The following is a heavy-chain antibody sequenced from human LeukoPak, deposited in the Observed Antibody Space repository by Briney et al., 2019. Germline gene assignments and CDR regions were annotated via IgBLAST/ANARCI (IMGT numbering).Heavy chain of an antibody. D-gene: IGHD6-6*01. CDR2: ISSSSYI. CDR1: GFTSSSFG. CDR3: AREGSLAARGDY. Sequence: GRSLRLSSAASGFTSSSFGVTLGRGAAGTPLECFSSISSSSYIYYADSVKGRFTISRDNAKNSLYLQMNSLRAEDTAVYYCAREGSLAARGDYWGQGTLVTVST. V-gene: IGHV3-21*01. J-gene: IGHJ4*02.